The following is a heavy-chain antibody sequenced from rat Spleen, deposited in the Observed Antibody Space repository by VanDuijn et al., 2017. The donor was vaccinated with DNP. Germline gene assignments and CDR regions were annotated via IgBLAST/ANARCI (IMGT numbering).Heavy chain of an antibody. Sequence: EVQLVETGGGLVQPGRSLKLSCVASGFTLSNYWMFWIRQAPGKGLEWVASISADGSSTSYTDSVKGRFTISRDNVENTVYLQMNSLRSAETATYYCAKDQHWYAMDAWGQGTSVTVSS. CDR2: ISADGSST. CDR1: GFTLSNYW. V-gene: IGHV5-58*01. J-gene: IGHJ4*01. CDR3: AKDQHWYAMDA.